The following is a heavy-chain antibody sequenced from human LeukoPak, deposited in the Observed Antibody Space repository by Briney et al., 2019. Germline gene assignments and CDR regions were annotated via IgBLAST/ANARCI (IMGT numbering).Heavy chain of an antibody. J-gene: IGHJ4*02. CDR2: INSDGSST. CDR1: GFTFSSYW. V-gene: IGHV3-74*01. D-gene: IGHD6-19*01. CDR3: ARGYSSEVGDY. Sequence: SGGSLRLSCAASGFTFSSYWMHWVRQAPGKGLVWVSRINSDGSSTSYADSVKGRFTISRDNAKNTLYLQMNSLRAEDTAVYYCARGYSSEVGDYWGQGTLVTVSS.